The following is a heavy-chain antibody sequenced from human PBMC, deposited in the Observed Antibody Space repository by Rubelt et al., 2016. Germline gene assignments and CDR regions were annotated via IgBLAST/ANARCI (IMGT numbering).Heavy chain of an antibody. D-gene: IGHD5-24*01. Sequence: QLQLQESGPGLVKPSETLSLTCTVSGGSISSSSYYWGWIRQPPGKGLEWIGSIHYSGSTYYNPSLKSRVTISVDTSKNQFSLKLSSVTAADTAVYYCARDLRKVEMATPFDYWGQGTLVTVSS. J-gene: IGHJ4*02. V-gene: IGHV4-39*07. CDR1: GGSISSSSYY. CDR3: ARDLRKVEMATPFDY. CDR2: IHYSGST.